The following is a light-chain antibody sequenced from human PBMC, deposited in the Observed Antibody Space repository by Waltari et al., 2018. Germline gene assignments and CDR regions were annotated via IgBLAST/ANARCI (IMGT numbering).Light chain of an antibody. CDR3: QQHYGVLWT. J-gene: IGKJ1*01. CDR1: PSILYSSNNKTY. Sequence: IVMTQSPDSLAVSLGERAPINCKSSPSILYSSNNKTYLAWYQQKPGHPPKLLIYRASTRESGVPDRFSGSGSGTDFTLTISTLQAEDVAVYYCQQHYGVLWTFGQGTKVEI. V-gene: IGKV4-1*01. CDR2: RAS.